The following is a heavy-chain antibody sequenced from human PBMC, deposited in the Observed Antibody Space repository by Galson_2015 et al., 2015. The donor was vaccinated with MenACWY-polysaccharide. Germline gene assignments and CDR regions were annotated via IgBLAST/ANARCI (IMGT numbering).Heavy chain of an antibody. CDR2: IRSSGTNT. D-gene: IGHD3-3*01. J-gene: IGHJ5*02. CDR3: AKDSTDFWRGAWRFDQ. CDR1: GFTFTSYA. Sequence: SLRLSCAASGFTFTSYAMSWVRQAPGKGLEWVSAIRSSGTNTYYADSVKGRFTISRDNSKNTLYLQMNSLRAEDTAVYYCAKDSTDFWRGAWRFDQWRQGILVNVSS. V-gene: IGHV3-23*01.